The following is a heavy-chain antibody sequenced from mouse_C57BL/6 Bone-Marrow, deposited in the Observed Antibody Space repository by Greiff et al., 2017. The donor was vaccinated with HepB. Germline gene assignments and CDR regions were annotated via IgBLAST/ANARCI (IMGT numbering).Heavy chain of an antibody. CDR2: IDPSDSET. J-gene: IGHJ2*01. V-gene: IGHV1-52*01. CDR3: AREVITTVVATQYYFDY. Sequence: VQLVESGAELVRPGSSVKLSCKASGYTFTSYWMHWVKQRPIQGLEWIGNIDPSDSETHYNQKFKDKATLTVDKSSSTAYMQLSSLTSEDSAVYYCAREVITTVVATQYYFDYWGQGTTLTVSS. CDR1: GYTFTSYW. D-gene: IGHD1-1*01.